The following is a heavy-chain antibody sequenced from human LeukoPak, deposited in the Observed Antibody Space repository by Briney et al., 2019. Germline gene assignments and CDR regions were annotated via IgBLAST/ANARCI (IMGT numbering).Heavy chain of an antibody. CDR2: IFHSANT. D-gene: IGHD3-16*01. Sequence: PSETLSLTCTVPGYSISSGYYWGWIRQPPGKGLEWIGSIFHSANTYYNPSLKSRVTISVDTSKNQFSLKMSSVTAADTAVYYCARDPSNSAFKGMQGGDYWGQGTLVTVSS. CDR3: ARDPSNSAFKGMQGGDY. J-gene: IGHJ4*02. CDR1: GYSISSGYY. V-gene: IGHV4-38-2*02.